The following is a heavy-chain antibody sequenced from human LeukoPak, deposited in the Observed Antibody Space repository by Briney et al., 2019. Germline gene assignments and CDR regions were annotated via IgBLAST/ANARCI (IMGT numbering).Heavy chain of an antibody. CDR1: GYTFSDYY. CDR2: INPNSGGT. CDR3: TRGVQYSSTWRFINWFDP. V-gene: IGHV1-2*02. D-gene: IGHD6-13*01. J-gene: IGHJ5*02. Sequence: ASVKVSCKASGYTFSDYYMDWVRQAPGQGLEWMGWINPNSGGTNYAQKFQGRVTMTRDTSISTAYMELSRLRSDDTAVYYCTRGVQYSSTWRFINWFDPWGQGTLVTVSS.